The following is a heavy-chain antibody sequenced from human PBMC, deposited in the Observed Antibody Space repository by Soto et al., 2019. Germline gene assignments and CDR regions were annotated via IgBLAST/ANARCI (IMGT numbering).Heavy chain of an antibody. CDR3: AKDPLNDYGDYGKL. CDR2: ISGSGGRT. Sequence: EVQLLESGGGLVQPGGSLRLSCAASGFTFSSYAMSWVRQAPGKGLEWVSAISGSGGRTYYADSVKGRFTISIDNSKNTLYLQMNSLRAEDTAVYYCAKDPLNDYGDYGKLWGQGTLVTVSS. CDR1: GFTFSSYA. J-gene: IGHJ4*02. V-gene: IGHV3-23*01. D-gene: IGHD4-17*01.